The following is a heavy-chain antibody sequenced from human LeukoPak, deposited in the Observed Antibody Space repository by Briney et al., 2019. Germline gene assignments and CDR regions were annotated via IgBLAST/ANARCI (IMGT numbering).Heavy chain of an antibody. CDR1: GGSISSGSYY. CDR2: IYTSGST. V-gene: IGHV4-61*02. CDR3: ARSEGMATTPFDY. D-gene: IGHD5-24*01. Sequence: SETLSLTCTVSGGSISSGSYYWSWIRQPAGKGLEWIGRIYTSGSTNYNPSLKSRVTISVDTSKNQFSLKLRSVTAADTAVYYCARSEGMATTPFDYWGQGTLVTVSS. J-gene: IGHJ4*02.